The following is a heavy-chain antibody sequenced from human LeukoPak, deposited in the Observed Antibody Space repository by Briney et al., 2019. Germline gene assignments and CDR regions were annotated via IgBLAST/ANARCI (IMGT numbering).Heavy chain of an antibody. Sequence: GGSLRLSCAASGFTFTSYAMTWVRQAPGKGLEWVSGISNSGSSTYYADSVKGRFTISRDNSRNTLYLQLSSLRAEDTAVYYCATTMVRGSYNMDVWGQGTTVTVSS. J-gene: IGHJ6*02. D-gene: IGHD3-10*01. CDR1: GFTFTSYA. CDR3: ATTMVRGSYNMDV. V-gene: IGHV3-23*01. CDR2: ISNSGSST.